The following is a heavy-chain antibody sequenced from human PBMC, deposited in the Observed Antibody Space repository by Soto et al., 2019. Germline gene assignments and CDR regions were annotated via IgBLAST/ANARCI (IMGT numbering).Heavy chain of an antibody. D-gene: IGHD3-10*01. Sequence: EVQLLESGGGLVQPGGSLRLSCAASGVTFSNYAMNWVRQAPGKGLEWCSAISGSGGSTYYAESVKGRFTISRDSSKNTLYLQMNSLRAEDTAVYYCAKSREYYYGTGATYDAFDIWGQGTMVTVSS. CDR1: GVTFSNYA. CDR3: AKSREYYYGTGATYDAFDI. CDR2: ISGSGGST. V-gene: IGHV3-23*01. J-gene: IGHJ3*02.